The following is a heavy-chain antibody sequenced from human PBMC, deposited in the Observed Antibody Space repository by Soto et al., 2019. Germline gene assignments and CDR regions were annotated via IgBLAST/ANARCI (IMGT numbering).Heavy chain of an antibody. D-gene: IGHD6-13*01. Sequence: GESLKISCKASGYSFTNYWIGWVRQMPGKGLEWMGTIYPGDSDTRYSPSFQGQVTIPADKSITTADLQWGSLKASDTAMYYCARGTPAGTSAFDIWGQGTMVTVSS. J-gene: IGHJ3*02. CDR2: IYPGDSDT. CDR1: GYSFTNYW. CDR3: ARGTPAGTSAFDI. V-gene: IGHV5-51*01.